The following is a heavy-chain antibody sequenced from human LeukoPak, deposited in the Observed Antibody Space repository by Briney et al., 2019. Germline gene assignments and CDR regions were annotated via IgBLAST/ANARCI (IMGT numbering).Heavy chain of an antibody. J-gene: IGHJ5*02. CDR1: GGSFSGYY. V-gene: IGHV4-34*01. Sequence: SETLSLTCAVYGGSFSGYYWSWIRQPPGKGLEWIGEINHSGSTNYNPSLKSRVTISVDTSKNQFSLKLSSVTAADTAVYYCARGPSSNWFGPWGQGTLVTVSS. CDR3: ARGPSSNWFGP. CDR2: INHSGST. D-gene: IGHD6-6*01.